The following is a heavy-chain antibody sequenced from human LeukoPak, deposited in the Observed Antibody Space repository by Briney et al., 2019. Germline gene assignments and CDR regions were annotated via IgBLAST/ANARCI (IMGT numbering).Heavy chain of an antibody. CDR2: IIPILGIA. V-gene: IGHV1-69*04. CDR1: GGTFSSYA. CDR3: AGETLAEPDAFDI. J-gene: IGHJ3*02. Sequence: ASVKVSCKASGGTFSSYAISWVRQAPGQGLEWMGRIIPILGIANYAQKFQGRVTITADKSTSTAYMELSSLRSEDTAVYYCAGETLAEPDAFDIWGQGTMVTVSS. D-gene: IGHD1-14*01.